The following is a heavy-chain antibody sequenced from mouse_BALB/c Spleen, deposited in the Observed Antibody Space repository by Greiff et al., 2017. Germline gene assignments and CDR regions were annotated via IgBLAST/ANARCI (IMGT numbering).Heavy chain of an antibody. V-gene: IGHV1-54*02. CDR2: INPGSGGT. D-gene: IGHD2-1*01. J-gene: IGHJ3*01. Sequence: VQLQQSGAELVRPGTSVKVSCKASGYAFTNYLIEWVKQRPGQGLEWIGVINPGSGGTNYNEKFKGKATFTADTSSNTAYMQLSSLTSEDSAVYYCARGGNYVSFAYWGQGTLVTVSA. CDR3: ARGGNYVSFAY. CDR1: GYAFTNYL.